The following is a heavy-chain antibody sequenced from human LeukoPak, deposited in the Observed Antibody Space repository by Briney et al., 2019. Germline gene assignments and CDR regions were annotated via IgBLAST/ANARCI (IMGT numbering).Heavy chain of an antibody. D-gene: IGHD5-24*01. CDR3: GEDGYKSFINDSSRNGLGAYPTKYYYHMDV. CDR2: INHSGST. V-gene: IGHV4-34*01. CDR1: GGSFSGYY. J-gene: IGHJ6*03. Sequence: PSETLSLTCAVYGGSFSGYYGSWIRQPPGKGLEWIGEINHSGSTNYNPSLKSRVTISGDTSKNQFSRKLSSSTAGEKACFFCGEDGYKSFINDSSRNGLGAYPTKYYYHMDVWGKGTTVTVSS.